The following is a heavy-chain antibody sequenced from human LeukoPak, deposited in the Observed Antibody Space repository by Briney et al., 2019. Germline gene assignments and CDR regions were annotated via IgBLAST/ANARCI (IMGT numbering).Heavy chain of an antibody. V-gene: IGHV4-39*01. CDR2: IYYTGST. Sequence: SETLSLTCTVSGGSISSSSYYLGWIRQPPGKGLEWIGNIYYTGSTYYNASLQSRVTISIDMSKNQFSLRLSSVTAADTAMYYCVKSGGYGLIDYWGQGTLVTVSS. J-gene: IGHJ4*02. CDR1: GGSISSSSYY. CDR3: VKSGGYGLIDY. D-gene: IGHD6-19*01.